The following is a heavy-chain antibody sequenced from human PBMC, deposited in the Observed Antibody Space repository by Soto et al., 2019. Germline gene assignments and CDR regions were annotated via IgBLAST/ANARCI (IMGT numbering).Heavy chain of an antibody. CDR2: ISAYNGNT. CDR1: GYTFTSYG. Sequence: GASVKVSCKASGYTFTSYGISWVRQAPGQGLEWMGWISAYNGNTNYAQKLQGRVTMTTDTSTSTAYMELRSLRSDDTAVYYCARDGPHISIFGYGDYWGQGNLVTVSS. CDR3: ARDGPHISIFGYGDY. V-gene: IGHV1-18*01. J-gene: IGHJ4*02. D-gene: IGHD3-3*01.